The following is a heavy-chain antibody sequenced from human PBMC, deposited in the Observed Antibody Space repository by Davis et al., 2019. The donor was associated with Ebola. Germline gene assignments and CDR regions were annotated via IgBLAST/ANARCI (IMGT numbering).Heavy chain of an antibody. Sequence: SETLSLTCAVSGGSISSGGYSWSWIRQPPGKGLEWIGYIYQSGSTYYNPSLKSRVTISVDRSKNQFSLKLSSVTAADTAVYYCARAQTTVTTGWFDPWGQGTLVTVSS. CDR1: GGSISSGGYS. CDR3: ARAQTTVTTGWFDP. D-gene: IGHD4-11*01. V-gene: IGHV4-30-2*01. CDR2: IYQSGST. J-gene: IGHJ5*02.